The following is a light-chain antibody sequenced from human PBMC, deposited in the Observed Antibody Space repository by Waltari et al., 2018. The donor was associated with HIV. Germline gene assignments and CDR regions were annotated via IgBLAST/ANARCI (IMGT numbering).Light chain of an antibody. J-gene: IGLJ2*01. Sequence: QSGLTQPASMSGSAGQSITISCTGTSSDIGGYNLVSWYQHHPGKAPRLIIHKVSARPSGVSNRFSGSKSGNTASLTISGLQAEDEAEYHCCSYAGVNTYVVFGGGTRLTVL. CDR3: CSYAGVNTYVV. V-gene: IGLV2-23*02. CDR2: KVS. CDR1: SSDIGGYNL.